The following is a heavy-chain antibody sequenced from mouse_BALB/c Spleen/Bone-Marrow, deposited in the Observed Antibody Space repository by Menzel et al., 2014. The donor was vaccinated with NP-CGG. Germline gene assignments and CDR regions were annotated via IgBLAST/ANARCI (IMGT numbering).Heavy chain of an antibody. CDR1: GYTFTSYW. V-gene: IGHV1-7*01. Sequence: VKLVESGAKLAKPGASVKMSCKASGYTFTSYWMHWVKQRPGQGLEWIGYINPSTGYTEYNQKFKDKATLTADKSSSTAYMQLSSLTSEDSAVYYCARSRDGYDSFAYWGQGTLVTVSA. CDR3: ARSRDGYDSFAY. D-gene: IGHD2-2*01. J-gene: IGHJ3*01. CDR2: INPSTGYT.